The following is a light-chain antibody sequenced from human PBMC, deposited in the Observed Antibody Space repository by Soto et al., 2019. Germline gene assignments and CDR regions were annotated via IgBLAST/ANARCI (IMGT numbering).Light chain of an antibody. Sequence: DIQMTQSPSSLSASVGDRVPIACLASQSISSYLNWYQQKPGKSPKLLIYAATNLEEGVPSRFSGSGSGTDFSLSVSGLQPEDFATYYCQQSYSIPVWTFGHGTKVDIK. CDR1: QSISSY. J-gene: IGKJ1*01. CDR3: QQSYSIPVWT. CDR2: AAT. V-gene: IGKV1-39*01.